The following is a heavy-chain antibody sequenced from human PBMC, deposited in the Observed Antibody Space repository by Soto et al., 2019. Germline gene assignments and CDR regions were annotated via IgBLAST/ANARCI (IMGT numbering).Heavy chain of an antibody. CDR3: GKGTWKTGLDGFEI. J-gene: IGHJ3*02. D-gene: IGHD1-1*01. Sequence: EVQLLESGGGTVPPGGSLRLSCAASGFTFSNYAMSWVRQAPGRGLEWVLAISGSGGSTYHADSVKGRFAISRDNSKNTLFLQMNSLRAEDTAIYYCGKGTWKTGLDGFEIWGQGTMVTVSS. V-gene: IGHV3-23*01. CDR1: GFTFSNYA. CDR2: ISGSGGST.